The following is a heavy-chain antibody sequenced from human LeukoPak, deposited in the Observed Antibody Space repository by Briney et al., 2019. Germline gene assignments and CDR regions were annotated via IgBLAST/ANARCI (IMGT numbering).Heavy chain of an antibody. CDR2: ISPYNGNT. D-gene: IGHD5-24*01. CDR3: ARDNSVRDEAWWFNP. J-gene: IGHJ5*02. CDR1: GYKFTNYG. Sequence: ASVKVTCKASGYKFTNYGISWVRQAPGQGLEWMGWISPYNGNTIYAQKLQGRVTLTRDMSTSTDYLELSSLRSEDTAVYYCARDNSVRDEAWWFNPWGQGTLVTVSS. V-gene: IGHV1-18*01.